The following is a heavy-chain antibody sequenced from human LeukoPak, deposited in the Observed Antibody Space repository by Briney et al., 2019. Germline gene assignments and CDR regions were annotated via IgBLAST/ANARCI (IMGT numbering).Heavy chain of an antibody. CDR3: ARESGSRSYYYYMDV. Sequence: GGSLRLSCAASGFTFSSYNMNWVRQAPGKGLEWVSSISSTSSYIYYADSLKGRFTISRDNAKNSMYLQMNSLRAEDTAVYYCARESGSRSYYYYMDVWGKGTTVTVSS. J-gene: IGHJ6*03. V-gene: IGHV3-21*01. D-gene: IGHD2-2*01. CDR2: ISSTSSYI. CDR1: GFTFSSYN.